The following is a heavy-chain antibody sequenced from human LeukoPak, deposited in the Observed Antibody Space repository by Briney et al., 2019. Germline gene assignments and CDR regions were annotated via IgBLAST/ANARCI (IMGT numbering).Heavy chain of an antibody. CDR2: ISGSGGST. Sequence: PGGSLRLSCAASGFTFSSYAMSWVRQAPGKGPGWVSAISGSGGSTYYADSVKGRFTISRDNSKNTLYLQMNSLRAEDTAVYYCAKSRIMITFGGVIAHWGQGTLVTVSS. CDR3: AKSRIMITFGGVIAH. J-gene: IGHJ5*02. V-gene: IGHV3-23*01. CDR1: GFTFSSYA. D-gene: IGHD3-16*01.